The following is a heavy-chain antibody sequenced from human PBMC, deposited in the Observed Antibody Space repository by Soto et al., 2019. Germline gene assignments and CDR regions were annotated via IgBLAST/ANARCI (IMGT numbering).Heavy chain of an antibody. V-gene: IGHV5-51*01. Sequence: GESLKISCKGSGFSFSSYWIGWVRQMPGKGLEWMGSIYPGDSETRYSPSFQGQVTISADKSISTAYLQWSSLKASDTAMFYCARRGYCSGCSRLFYGVDVWGQGTTVTVSS. CDR2: IYPGDSET. CDR1: GFSFSSYW. J-gene: IGHJ6*02. D-gene: IGHD2-15*01. CDR3: ARRGYCSGCSRLFYGVDV.